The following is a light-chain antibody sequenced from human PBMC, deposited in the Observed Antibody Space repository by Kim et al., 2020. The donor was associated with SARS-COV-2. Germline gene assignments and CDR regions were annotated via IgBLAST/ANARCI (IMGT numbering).Light chain of an antibody. J-gene: IGKJ1*01. V-gene: IGKV3-15*01. CDR2: DAS. CDR3: QQYNNWPPGRT. CDR1: QSISSN. Sequence: PGERDTLSCRASQSISSNLAWYQQKPGQAPRLLIYDASTRATGFPARFSGSGSGTEFTLTISSLQSEDFAVYYCQQYNNWPPGRTFGQGTKVDIK.